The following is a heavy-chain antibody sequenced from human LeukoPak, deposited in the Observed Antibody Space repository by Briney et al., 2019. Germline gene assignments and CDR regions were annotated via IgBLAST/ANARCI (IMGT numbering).Heavy chain of an antibody. CDR2: IYYSGST. J-gene: IGHJ4*02. V-gene: IGHV4-31*03. D-gene: IGHD5-24*01. Sequence: PSQTLSLTCTVSGGSISSGGYYWSWIRQHPGKGLEWIGYIYYSGSTYYNPSLKSRVTISVDTSKNQFSLKLSSVTAADTAVYYCARGVEMVTIPVDYWGQGTLVTVSS. CDR3: ARGVEMVTIPVDY. CDR1: GGSISSGGYY.